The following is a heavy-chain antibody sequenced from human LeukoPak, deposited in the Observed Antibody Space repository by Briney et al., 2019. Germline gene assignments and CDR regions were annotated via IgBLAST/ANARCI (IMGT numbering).Heavy chain of an antibody. D-gene: IGHD1-14*01. CDR1: GFTFSTYW. V-gene: IGHV3-53*01. CDR3: ARGEGGILATPEDY. Sequence: GGSLRLSCAASGFTFSTYWMSWVRQAPGKGPEWVSVIYSAGDTYYAGSVKGRFTISRDNSKNTLYLQMNSLRVVDTAVYYCARGEGGILATPEDYWGQGTLVTVSS. CDR2: IYSAGDT. J-gene: IGHJ4*02.